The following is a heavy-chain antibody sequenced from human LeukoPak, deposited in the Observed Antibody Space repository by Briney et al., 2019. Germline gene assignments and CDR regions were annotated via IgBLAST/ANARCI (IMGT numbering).Heavy chain of an antibody. D-gene: IGHD3-10*01. V-gene: IGHV3-53*01. CDR3: ARVLSGRGSLYSYYYYMDV. J-gene: IGHJ6*03. Sequence: PGGSLRLSCAASGFTFSSYAMIWVRQAPGKGLEWVSVIYSGGRTYYVDSVKGRFTISRDIPKNTLYLQMNSLRAEDTAVYYCARVLSGRGSLYSYYYYMDVWGKGTTVTISS. CDR2: IYSGGRT. CDR1: GFTFSSYA.